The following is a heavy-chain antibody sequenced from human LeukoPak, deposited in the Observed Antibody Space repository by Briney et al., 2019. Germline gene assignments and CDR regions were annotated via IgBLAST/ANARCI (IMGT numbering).Heavy chain of an antibody. J-gene: IGHJ5*02. V-gene: IGHV4-59*01. D-gene: IGHD6-19*01. CDR2: IHYTGST. Sequence: SETLSFTCTVSGGSISSYFWSWIRQPPGKGLEWIGYIHYTGSTNYNPSLESRVTISVDTSKNHFSLKLSSVTAADTAVYYCGRDFFEGIAVPGSWFDPWGQGTLVTVSS. CDR3: GRDFFEGIAVPGSWFDP. CDR1: GGSISSYF.